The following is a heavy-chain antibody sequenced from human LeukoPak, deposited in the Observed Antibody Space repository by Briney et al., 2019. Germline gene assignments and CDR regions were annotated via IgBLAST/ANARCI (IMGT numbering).Heavy chain of an antibody. J-gene: IGHJ4*02. CDR1: GFMFSSYW. CDR2: INTDGTRT. Sequence: GSLRLSCAASGFMFSSYWMHWVRQAPGKGLVWVSRINTDGTRTTYAESVRGRFTVSRDNGKYTLYLQMNSMRAEDTAVYYCARSYYYDRSGYPGDDYWGPGTLVTVSS. V-gene: IGHV3-74*01. D-gene: IGHD3-22*01. CDR3: ARSYYYDRSGYPGDDY.